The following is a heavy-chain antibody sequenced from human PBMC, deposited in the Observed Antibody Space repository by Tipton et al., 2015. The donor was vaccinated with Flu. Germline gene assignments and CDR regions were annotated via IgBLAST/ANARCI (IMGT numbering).Heavy chain of an antibody. Sequence: TLSLTCTVSGDSISDYYWSWIRQPPGRELEYLGYISYSGRANYNPSLKSRVTISVDTSKNQFSLKMTSVTAADTAVYYCARMRARDCTNGVCYLWYFDLWGRGTLVTVSS. D-gene: IGHD2-8*01. CDR1: GDSISDYY. CDR2: ISYSGRA. J-gene: IGHJ2*01. V-gene: IGHV4-59*07. CDR3: ARMRARDCTNGVCYLWYFDL.